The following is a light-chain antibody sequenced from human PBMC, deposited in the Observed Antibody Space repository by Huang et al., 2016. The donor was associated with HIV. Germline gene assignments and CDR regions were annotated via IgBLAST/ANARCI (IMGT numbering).Light chain of an antibody. V-gene: IGKV3D-15*01. J-gene: IGKJ4*01. CDR3: QQYDKWPPGLT. CDR1: QNVRNH. CDR2: DTS. Sequence: EVMMTQSPATLSVSPGGRATLTCRASQNVRNHLAWYQQKTGQAPRLLMYDTSTRASGIPPRFSGSGSGTEFTLTISGRQSEDFAIYYCQQYDKWPPGLTFGGGTKVEI.